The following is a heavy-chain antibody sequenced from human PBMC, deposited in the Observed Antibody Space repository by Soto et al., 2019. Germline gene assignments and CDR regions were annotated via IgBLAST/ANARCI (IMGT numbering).Heavy chain of an antibody. J-gene: IGHJ6*02. D-gene: IGHD5-12*01. CDR2: IYYSGST. Sequence: SETLSLTCTVSGGSISSGGYYWSWIRQHPGKGLEWIGYIYYSGSTYYNPSLKSRVTISVDTSKNQFSLKLSSVTAADTAVYYCARGGYSGYDFXYYRYVMDVCGQGTTVTVSS. CDR3: ARGGYSGYDFXYYRYVMDV. CDR1: GGSISSGGYY. V-gene: IGHV4-31*03.